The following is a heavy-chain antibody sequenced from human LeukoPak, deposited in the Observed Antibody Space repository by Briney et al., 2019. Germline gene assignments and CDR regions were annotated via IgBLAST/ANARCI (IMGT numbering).Heavy chain of an antibody. CDR2: INPNRGGT. D-gene: IGHD2-2*01. Sequence: ASVKVSCKASGYTFTGYYMHWVRPAPGRGLEWMGWINPNRGGTNYAQKFQGRVTMTRDTSISTAYMELSRLRSADTAVYYCASAEGYCSSTSCQGFWFDPWGQGTLVTVSS. CDR1: GYTFTGYY. CDR3: ASAEGYCSSTSCQGFWFDP. J-gene: IGHJ5*02. V-gene: IGHV1-2*02.